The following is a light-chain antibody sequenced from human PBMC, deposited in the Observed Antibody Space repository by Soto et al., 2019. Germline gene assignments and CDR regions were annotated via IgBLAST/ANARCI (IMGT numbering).Light chain of an antibody. V-gene: IGKV3-15*01. CDR1: QGVSRK. Sequence: DMVMTQSPATLSVAPGERVTFSCRASQGVSRKLAWYQHKPGQAPRLLISGASTGATGIPARFSGSGSGTEFTLTISRLQSEDCAIYYCQQHHTWPITFGGGHKVDIK. J-gene: IGKJ4*01. CDR3: QQHHTWPIT. CDR2: GAS.